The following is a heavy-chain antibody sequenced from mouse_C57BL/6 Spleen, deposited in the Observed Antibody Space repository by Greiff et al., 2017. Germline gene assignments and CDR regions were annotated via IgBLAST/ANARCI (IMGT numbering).Heavy chain of an antibody. CDR1: GYTFTDYY. J-gene: IGHJ3*01. Sequence: VQLQQSGPELVKPGASVKISCKASGYTFTDYYMNWVKQSHGKSLEWIGDINPNNGGTSYNQKFKGKATLTVDKSSSTAYMELRSLTSEDSAVYYCARERVPYGGFAYWGQGTLVTVSA. CDR3: ARERVPYGGFAY. D-gene: IGHD1-1*02. CDR2: INPNNGGT. V-gene: IGHV1-26*01.